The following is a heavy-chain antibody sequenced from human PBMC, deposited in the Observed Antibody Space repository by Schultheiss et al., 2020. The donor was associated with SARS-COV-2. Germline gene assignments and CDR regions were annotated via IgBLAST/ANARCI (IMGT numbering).Heavy chain of an antibody. CDR1: GGSISSGGYY. CDR3: ARHRERIAGIVGWAYGVDV. D-gene: IGHD1-26*01. CDR2: IYYSGST. J-gene: IGHJ6*02. Sequence: SETLSLTCTVSGGSISSGGYYWSWIRQPPGKGLEWIGYIYYSGSTDHNPSLKSRVFMSVDTSKNQFSLKLNSVTAADTAVYYCARHRERIAGIVGWAYGVDVWGQGTTVTVSS. V-gene: IGHV4-61*08.